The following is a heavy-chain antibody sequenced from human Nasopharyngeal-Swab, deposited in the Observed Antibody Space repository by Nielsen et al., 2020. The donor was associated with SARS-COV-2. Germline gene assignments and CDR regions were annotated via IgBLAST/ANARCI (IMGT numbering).Heavy chain of an antibody. J-gene: IGHJ4*02. CDR1: GFTFSSYD. V-gene: IGHV3-13*01. Sequence: GESLKISCAASGFTFSSYDMHWVRQATGKGLEWVSAIGTAGDTYYPGSVKGRFTISRDNAKNTLYLQMNGLRDEDTAIYYCARAGEYRFDYWGQGTLVTVSS. D-gene: IGHD7-27*01. CDR3: ARAGEYRFDY. CDR2: IGTAGDT.